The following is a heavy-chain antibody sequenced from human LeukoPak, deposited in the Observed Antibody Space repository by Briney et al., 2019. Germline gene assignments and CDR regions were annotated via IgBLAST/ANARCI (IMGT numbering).Heavy chain of an antibody. J-gene: IGHJ5*02. CDR3: AREFDDYGDYRGYNWFDP. CDR1: GYIFTEHH. D-gene: IGHD4-17*01. V-gene: IGHV1-8*01. CDR2: MNPNSGNT. Sequence: ASVKVSCKASGYIFTEHHINWVRQAPGQGLEWMGWMNPNSGNTGYAQKFQGRVTMTRNTSISTAYMELSSLRSEDTAVYYCAREFDDYGDYRGYNWFDPWGQGTLVTVSS.